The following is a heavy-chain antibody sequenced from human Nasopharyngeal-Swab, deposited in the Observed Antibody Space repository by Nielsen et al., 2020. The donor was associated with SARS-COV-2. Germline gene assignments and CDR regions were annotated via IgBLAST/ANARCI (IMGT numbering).Heavy chain of an antibody. CDR3: ARAGRVGDAYTGLDV. CDR2: INHNERT. Sequence: GSLRLSCPVSGGSVSTTTYFWNWIRQAPGKGLEWIGEINHNERTNYNPSLKSRIAMLVDTSNNQVSLKVSSVSAGDTAVYYCARAGRVGDAYTGLDVWGQGTTVTVSS. V-gene: IGHV4-34*01. J-gene: IGHJ6*02. CDR1: GGSVSTTTYF. D-gene: IGHD5-24*01.